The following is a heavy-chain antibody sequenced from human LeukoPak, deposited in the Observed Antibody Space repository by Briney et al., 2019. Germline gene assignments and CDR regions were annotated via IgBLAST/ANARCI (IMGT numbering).Heavy chain of an antibody. CDR2: ISYDGSNK. CDR1: GFTFSSYA. CDR3: ARAPDTAMVINY. V-gene: IGHV3-30*01. D-gene: IGHD5-18*01. Sequence: GRSLRLSCAASGFTFSSYAMHWVRQAPGKGLEWVAVISYDGSNKYYADSVKGRFTISRDNSKNTLYLQMNSLRAEDTAVYYCARAPDTAMVINYWGQGTLVTVPS. J-gene: IGHJ4*02.